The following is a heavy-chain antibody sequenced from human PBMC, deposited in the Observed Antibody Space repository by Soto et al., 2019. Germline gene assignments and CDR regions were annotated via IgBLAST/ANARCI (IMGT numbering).Heavy chain of an antibody. V-gene: IGHV3-33*01. J-gene: IGHJ6*02. D-gene: IGHD3-9*01. Sequence: GGSLRLSCAASGFTFSSYGMHWVRQAPGKGLEWVAVIWYDGSNKYYADSVKGRFTTSRDNSKNTLYLQMNSLRAEDTAVYYCARDSAYYDILTGYSVYGMDVWGQGTTVTVSS. CDR3: ARDSAYYDILTGYSVYGMDV. CDR1: GFTFSSYG. CDR2: IWYDGSNK.